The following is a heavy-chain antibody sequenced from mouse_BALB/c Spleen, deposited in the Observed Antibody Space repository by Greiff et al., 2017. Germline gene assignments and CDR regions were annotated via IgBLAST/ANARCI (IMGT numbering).Heavy chain of an antibody. CDR2: INPSTGYT. J-gene: IGHJ3*01. V-gene: IGHV1-7*01. D-gene: IGHD2-4*01. CDR1: GYTFTSYW. CDR3: ARSTMITAWFAY. Sequence: QVQLQQSGAELAKPGASVKMSCKASGYTFTSYWMPWVKQRPGQGLEWIGYINPSTGYTEYNQKFKDKATLTADKSSSTAYMQLSSLTSEDSAVYYCARSTMITAWFAYWGQGTLVTVSA.